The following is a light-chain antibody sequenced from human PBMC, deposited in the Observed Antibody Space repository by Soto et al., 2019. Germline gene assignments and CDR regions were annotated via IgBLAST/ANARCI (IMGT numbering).Light chain of an antibody. CDR1: QSVSSY. J-gene: IGKJ5*01. CDR3: QKRSNWPQIT. CDR2: DAS. V-gene: IGKV3-11*01. Sequence: EIVMTQSPATLSVSPGERATLSCRASQSVSSYLAWYQQKPGQAPRLLIYDASNRATGIPARFSGSGSGTDFTLTISRLEPEDFAVYYCQKRSNWPQITFGQGTRLEI.